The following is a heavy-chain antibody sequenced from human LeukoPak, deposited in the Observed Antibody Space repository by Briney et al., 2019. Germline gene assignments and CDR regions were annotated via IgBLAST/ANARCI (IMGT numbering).Heavy chain of an antibody. CDR2: ISSTGKTI. Sequence: GGSLRLSCAASGFTFSDHYMSWIRQSPGKGLEYISYISSTGKTIYYADSVQGRFTISRDNAKNSLYLQTNSLRAEDTAVYYCARDDYGDYGRPYGMDVWGQGTTVTVSS. CDR1: GFTFSDHY. CDR3: ARDDYGDYGRPYGMDV. V-gene: IGHV3-11*04. J-gene: IGHJ6*02. D-gene: IGHD4-17*01.